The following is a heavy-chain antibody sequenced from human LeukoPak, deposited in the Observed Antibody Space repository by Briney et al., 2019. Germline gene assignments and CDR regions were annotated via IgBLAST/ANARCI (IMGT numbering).Heavy chain of an antibody. V-gene: IGHV5-51*01. D-gene: IGHD5-24*01. J-gene: IGHJ4*02. CDR1: GYSFSNSW. Sequence: GESLKISCKGSGYSFSNSWIGWVRQMPGKGLEWMGIIWPGDSDTRNSPSFQGQVTISADKSISTAYLQWNSLKASDTAMYYCARLAKARRDGYNFGFVYWGQGTLVTVSS. CDR2: IWPGDSDT. CDR3: ARLAKARRDGYNFGFVY.